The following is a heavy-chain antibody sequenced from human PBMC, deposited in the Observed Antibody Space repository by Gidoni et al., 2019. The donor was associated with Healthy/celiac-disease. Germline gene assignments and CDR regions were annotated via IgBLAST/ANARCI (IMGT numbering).Heavy chain of an antibody. CDR2: INHSGST. CDR3: ASGSDYIWGSYRPYYYYGMDV. D-gene: IGHD3-16*02. Sequence: VQLQQWGAGLLKPSETLSLTCAVYGGSFSGYYWSWIRQPPGKGLEWIGEINHSGSTNYNPSLKSRVTISVDTSKNQFSLKLSSVTAADTAVYYCASGSDYIWGSYRPYYYYGMDVWGQGTTVTVSS. J-gene: IGHJ6*02. CDR1: GGSFSGYY. V-gene: IGHV4-34*01.